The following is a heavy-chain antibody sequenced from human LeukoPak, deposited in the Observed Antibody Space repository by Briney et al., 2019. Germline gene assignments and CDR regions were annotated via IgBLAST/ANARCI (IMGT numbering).Heavy chain of an antibody. D-gene: IGHD3-9*01. J-gene: IGHJ4*02. Sequence: GGSLRLSCAASGFTFSSSAMHWFRQAPGKGLEWVAVISYGGTTKIYAESVKGRFTISRDNSKDTLYLQMNSLTTEDTAVYYCAKAESPDILSGYYRSYFDHWGQGTLVTVSS. CDR3: AKAESPDILSGYYRSYFDH. CDR2: ISYGGTTK. V-gene: IGHV3-30*04. CDR1: GFTFSSSA.